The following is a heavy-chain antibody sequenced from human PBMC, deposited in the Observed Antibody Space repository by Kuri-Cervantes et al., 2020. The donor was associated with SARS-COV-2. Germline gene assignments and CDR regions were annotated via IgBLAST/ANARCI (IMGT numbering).Heavy chain of an antibody. V-gene: IGHV3-15*01. Sequence: GESLKISCAASGFTFSNAWMSWVRQAPGKRLEWVGRIKSKTDGGTTDYAAPVKGRFTISRDDSKNTLYLQMNSLKTEDTAVYYCAKDWGYCSSTSCYDNWFDPWGQGTLVTVSS. CDR1: GFTFSNAW. CDR2: IKSKTDGGTT. CDR3: AKDWGYCSSTSCYDNWFDP. D-gene: IGHD2-2*01. J-gene: IGHJ5*02.